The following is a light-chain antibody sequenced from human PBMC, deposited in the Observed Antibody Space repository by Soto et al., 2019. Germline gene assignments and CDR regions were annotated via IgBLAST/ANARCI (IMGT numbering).Light chain of an antibody. Sequence: DIPMTQSPSSLSASVGDRVTITCRASQSISSYLNWYQQKPGKAPKLLIYAASSLQSGVPSRFSCSASGTDFTLPISSLQHEDFATYYCHQSYSTPMYTFGQGTKLEIK. J-gene: IGKJ2*01. CDR2: AAS. V-gene: IGKV1-39*01. CDR3: HQSYSTPMYT. CDR1: QSISSY.